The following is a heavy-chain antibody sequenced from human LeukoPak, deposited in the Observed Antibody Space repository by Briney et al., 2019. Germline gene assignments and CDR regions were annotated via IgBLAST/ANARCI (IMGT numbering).Heavy chain of an antibody. CDR3: ARDRDSSSWYQRDAFDI. CDR1: GYTFTGYY. J-gene: IGHJ3*02. Sequence: VASVKVSCKASGYTFTGYYMHWARQAPGQGLEWMGWINPNSGGTNYAQKFQGRVTMTRDTSISTAYMELSRLRSDDTAVYYCARDRDSSSWYQRDAFDIWGQGTMVTVSS. CDR2: INPNSGGT. D-gene: IGHD6-13*01. V-gene: IGHV1-2*02.